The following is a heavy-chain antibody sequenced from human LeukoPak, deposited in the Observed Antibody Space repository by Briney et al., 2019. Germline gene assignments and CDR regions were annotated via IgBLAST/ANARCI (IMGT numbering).Heavy chain of an antibody. V-gene: IGHV1-69*06. J-gene: IGHJ6*02. CDR3: AKDQGLTAPPPYGLDV. CDR1: GGTFSSYA. Sequence: GASVKVSCKASGGTFSSYAISWVRQAPGQGLEWMGGITPIFGTANYAQKFQGRVTITADTSTSTVYMELSSLRSEETAVYYCAKDQGLTAPPPYGLDVWGQGTTVIVTS. D-gene: IGHD5-18*01. CDR2: ITPIFGTA.